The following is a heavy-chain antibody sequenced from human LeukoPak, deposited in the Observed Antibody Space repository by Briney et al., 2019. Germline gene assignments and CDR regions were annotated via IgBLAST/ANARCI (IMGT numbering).Heavy chain of an antibody. D-gene: IGHD3-22*01. V-gene: IGHV3-74*03. CDR1: GFTFSNSW. J-gene: IGHJ3*02. CDR2: TDPNGIT. Sequence: GGSLRLSCAASGFTFSNSWMHWVRQAPGKGLVWVSRTDPNGITTYADSVKGRFTISRDNSKNTLFLQMNSLRAEDTAVYYCARSNYYDSRSWGFDIWGQGTMVTVSS. CDR3: ARSNYYDSRSWGFDI.